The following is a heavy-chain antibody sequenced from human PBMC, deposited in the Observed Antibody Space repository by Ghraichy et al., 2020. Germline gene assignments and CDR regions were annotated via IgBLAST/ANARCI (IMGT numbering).Heavy chain of an antibody. Sequence: ASVKVSCKASGYTFTGYYMHWVRQAPGQGLEWMGWINPNSGGTNYAQKFQGWVTMTRDTSISTAYMELSRLRSDDTAVYYCARDPSPIVVGATTVMFDYWGQGTLVTVSS. CDR3: ARDPSPIVVGATTVMFDY. D-gene: IGHD1-26*01. CDR2: INPNSGGT. J-gene: IGHJ4*02. CDR1: GYTFTGYY. V-gene: IGHV1-2*04.